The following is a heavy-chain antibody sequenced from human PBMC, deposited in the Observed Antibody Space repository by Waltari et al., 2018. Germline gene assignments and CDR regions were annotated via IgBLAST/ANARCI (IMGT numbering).Heavy chain of an antibody. CDR1: GGTFSSYA. Sequence: QVQLVQSGAEVKKPGSSVKVSCKASGGTFSSYAISWVRPAPGQGLAWMGGIIPIFGTANYAQKFQGRVTITADESTSIAYMELSSLRSEDTAVYYCAREFMGIVGATWFDPWGQGTLVTVSS. J-gene: IGHJ5*02. D-gene: IGHD1-26*01. V-gene: IGHV1-69*01. CDR2: IIPIFGTA. CDR3: AREFMGIVGATWFDP.